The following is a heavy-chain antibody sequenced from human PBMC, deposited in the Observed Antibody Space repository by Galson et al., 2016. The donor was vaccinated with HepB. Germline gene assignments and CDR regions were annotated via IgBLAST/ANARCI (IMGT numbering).Heavy chain of an antibody. J-gene: IGHJ5*02. D-gene: IGHD2-15*01. CDR2: INSDGTTS. Sequence: SLRLSCAASGFSVSTTYMAWVRQAPGKGLVWVSRINSDGTTSNYADSVKGRFTISRDNAKNTLYLQMNSLRAEDTAVYYCVRDHSVVPATAYNWFDPWGQGTLGTVSS. CDR3: VRDHSVVPATAYNWFDP. V-gene: IGHV3-74*01. CDR1: GFSVSTTY.